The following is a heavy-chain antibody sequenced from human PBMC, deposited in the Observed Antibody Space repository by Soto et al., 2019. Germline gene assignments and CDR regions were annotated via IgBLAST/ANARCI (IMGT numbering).Heavy chain of an antibody. J-gene: IGHJ6*02. Sequence: SVKVSCKSSGGTFSSYAISWVRQAPGQGLEWMGGIIPIFGTANYAQKFQGRVTITADESTSTAYMELSSLRSEDTAVYYCARAITGTKASGFYYYGMDVWGQGTTVTVSS. V-gene: IGHV1-69*13. CDR2: IIPIFGTA. CDR3: ARAITGTKASGFYYYGMDV. CDR1: GGTFSSYA. D-gene: IGHD1-7*01.